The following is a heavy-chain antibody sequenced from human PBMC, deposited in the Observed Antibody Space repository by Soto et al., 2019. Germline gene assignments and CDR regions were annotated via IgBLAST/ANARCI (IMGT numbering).Heavy chain of an antibody. CDR2: INHSGST. Sequence: SETLSLTCAVYGGSFSGYYWSWIRQPPGKGLEWIGEINHSGSTNYNTSLKSRVTISVDPSKNQFSLKLSSVPAADTAVYYCARYRVGATLAFDIWGQGTMVTVSS. V-gene: IGHV4-34*01. D-gene: IGHD1-26*01. CDR3: ARYRVGATLAFDI. CDR1: GGSFSGYY. J-gene: IGHJ3*02.